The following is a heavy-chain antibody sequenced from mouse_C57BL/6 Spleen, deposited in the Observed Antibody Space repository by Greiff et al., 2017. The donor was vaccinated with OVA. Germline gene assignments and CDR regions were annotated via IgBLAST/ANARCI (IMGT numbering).Heavy chain of an antibody. D-gene: IGHD2-3*01. J-gene: IGHJ4*01. CDR3: ATSDGYYYAMDY. CDR1: GFTFSDYG. Sequence: EVKLEESGGGLVKPGGSLKLSCAASGFTFSDYGMHWVRQAPEKGLEWVAYISSGSSTIYYADTVKGRFTISRDNAKNTLFLQMTSLRSEDTAMYYCATSDGYYYAMDYWGQGTSVTVSS. CDR2: ISSGSSTI. V-gene: IGHV5-17*01.